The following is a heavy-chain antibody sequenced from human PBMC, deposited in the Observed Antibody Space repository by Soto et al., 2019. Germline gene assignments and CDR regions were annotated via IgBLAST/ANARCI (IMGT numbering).Heavy chain of an antibody. CDR1: GFTFSSYG. CDR2: ISYDGSNK. D-gene: IGHD3-10*01. J-gene: IGHJ5*02. CDR3: AKESWGPYGSSIFDP. Sequence: GGSLRLSCAASGFTFSSYGMHWVRQAPGKGLEWVAVISYDGSNKYYADSVKGRFTISRDNSKNTLYLQMNSLRAEDTAVYYCAKESWGPYGSSIFDPWGQGTLVTVSS. V-gene: IGHV3-30*18.